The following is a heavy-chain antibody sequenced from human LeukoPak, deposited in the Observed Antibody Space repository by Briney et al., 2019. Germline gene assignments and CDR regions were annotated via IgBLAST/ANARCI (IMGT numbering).Heavy chain of an antibody. V-gene: IGHV3-33*08. J-gene: IGHJ4*02. D-gene: IGHD3-3*01. CDR2: IWNDGSKK. CDR1: GFTFSRHW. Sequence: GGSLRLSCAASGFTFSRHWMDWVRQAPGKGLEWVAVIWNDGSKKEYGDSVKGRFTISRDDSKNTLYLQMNSLRDEDTAVYYCAREASGYYRDFWGQGTLVTVSS. CDR3: AREASGYYRDF.